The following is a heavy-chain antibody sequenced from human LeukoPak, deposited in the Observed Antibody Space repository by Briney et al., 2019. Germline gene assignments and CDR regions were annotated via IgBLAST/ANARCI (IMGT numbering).Heavy chain of an antibody. V-gene: IGHV1-46*01. J-gene: IGHJ5*02. CDR1: GYTFTRYY. CDR3: ARGHGSGSTNWFDP. D-gene: IGHD3-10*01. CDR2: INPSGASA. Sequence: EASVKVSCKASGYTFTRYYIHWVRQAPGQGLEWMGIINPSGASAMYAQKFQGRVTMTRDMSTATVYLDLSSLRFDDTAVYYCARGHGSGSTNWFDPWGQGTLVTVSS.